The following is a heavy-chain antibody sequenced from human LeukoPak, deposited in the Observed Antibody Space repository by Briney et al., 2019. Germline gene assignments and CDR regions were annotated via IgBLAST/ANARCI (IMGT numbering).Heavy chain of an antibody. D-gene: IGHD2-15*01. CDR1: GFTVSSNY. CDR2: IYSGGST. Sequence: GGSLRLSCAASGFTVSSNYMSWVRQAPGKGLEWVSVIYSGGSTYYADSVKGRFTMSRDNAKNSLYLQMHSLRAEDTAVYYCVRDNPRCCGVVPANIDDYWGQGTLVTVSS. J-gene: IGHJ4*02. CDR3: VRDNPRCCGVVPANIDDY. V-gene: IGHV3-66*01.